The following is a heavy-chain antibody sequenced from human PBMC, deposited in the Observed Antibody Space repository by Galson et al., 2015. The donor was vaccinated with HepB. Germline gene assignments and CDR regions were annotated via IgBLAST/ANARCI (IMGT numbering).Heavy chain of an antibody. Sequence: PALVKPTQTLTLTCTFSGFSLSTSGVGVGWIRQPPGKALEWLALSYGNDYEPYSPSLKSRLTITKDTSKNQVVLTMTNMDPVDTATYYCAHRLSSWDFDYWGQGTLVTVSS. J-gene: IGHJ4*02. V-gene: IGHV2-5*01. CDR3: AHRLSSWDFDY. CDR1: GFSLSTSGVG. CDR2: SYGNDYE. D-gene: IGHD6-13*01.